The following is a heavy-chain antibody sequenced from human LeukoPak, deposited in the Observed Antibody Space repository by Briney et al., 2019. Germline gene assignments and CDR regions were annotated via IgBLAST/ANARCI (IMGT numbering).Heavy chain of an antibody. Sequence: GASVKVSCKASGYTFTSCGISWVRQAPGQGLEWMGWISAYNGNTNYAQKLQGRVTMTTDTSTSTAYMELSRLRSDDTAVYYCARAGCSSTSCYHARHSWFDPWGQGTLVTVSS. V-gene: IGHV1-18*01. D-gene: IGHD2-2*01. CDR2: ISAYNGNT. J-gene: IGHJ5*02. CDR3: ARAGCSSTSCYHARHSWFDP. CDR1: GYTFTSCG.